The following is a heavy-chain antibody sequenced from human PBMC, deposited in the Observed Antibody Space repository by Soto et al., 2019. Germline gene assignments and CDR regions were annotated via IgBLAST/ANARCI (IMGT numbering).Heavy chain of an antibody. V-gene: IGHV3-23*01. CDR3: AKLTRGNYGGNWGFDY. CDR1: GFTFSIYA. J-gene: IGHJ4*02. CDR2: ISGSGGST. Sequence: EVQLLESGGGLEQPGGSLRLSCAASGFTFSIYAMSWVRQAPGKGLEWVSAISGSGGSTHYADSVKGRFTISRDNSKNTLYLQMNSLRAEDTAVYYCAKLTRGNYGGNWGFDYWGQGTLVTVSS. D-gene: IGHD4-17*01.